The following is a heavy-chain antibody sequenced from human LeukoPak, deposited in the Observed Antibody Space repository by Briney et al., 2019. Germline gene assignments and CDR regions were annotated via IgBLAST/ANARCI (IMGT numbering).Heavy chain of an antibody. CDR2: ISGSGGGT. CDR1: GFTFSSYA. D-gene: IGHD1-26*01. Sequence: GGSLGLSCAASGFTFSSYAMSWVRQAPGKGLEWVSAISGSGGGTYYADSVKGRFTISRDNSKNTLYLQMNSLRAEDTAVYYCAKALSGNLDDFDYWGQGTLVTVSS. J-gene: IGHJ4*02. CDR3: AKALSGNLDDFDY. V-gene: IGHV3-23*01.